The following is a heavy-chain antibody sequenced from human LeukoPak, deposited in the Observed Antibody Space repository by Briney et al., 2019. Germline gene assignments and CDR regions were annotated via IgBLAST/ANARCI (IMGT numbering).Heavy chain of an antibody. J-gene: IGHJ5*02. CDR1: GGSISSDY. CDR2: IYYSGST. Sequence: SETLSLTCTVSGGSISSDYWSWIRQPPGKGLEWIGYIYYSGSTNYNPSLKSRVTISVDTSKNQFSLKLSSVTAADTAVYYCARSPYDILTGYYTWFDPWGQGTLVTVSS. CDR3: ARSPYDILTGYYTWFDP. D-gene: IGHD3-9*01. V-gene: IGHV4-59*01.